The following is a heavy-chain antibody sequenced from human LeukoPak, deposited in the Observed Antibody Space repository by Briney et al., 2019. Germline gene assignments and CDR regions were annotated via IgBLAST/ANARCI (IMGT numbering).Heavy chain of an antibody. Sequence: PGGSLRLSCAASGFTFSSYAMHWVRQAPGKGLEWAAVISYDGSNKYYADSVKGRFTISRDNSKNTLYLQMNSLRAEDTAVYYCARDLVWWLRFYYYYYGMDVWGQGTTVTVSS. CDR3: ARDLVWWLRFYYYYYGMDV. D-gene: IGHD5-12*01. CDR2: ISYDGSNK. V-gene: IGHV3-30*04. J-gene: IGHJ6*02. CDR1: GFTFSSYA.